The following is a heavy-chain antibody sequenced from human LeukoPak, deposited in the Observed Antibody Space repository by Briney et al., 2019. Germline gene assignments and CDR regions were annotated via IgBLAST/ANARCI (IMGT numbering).Heavy chain of an antibody. CDR3: AKGDLSGGTFYFDY. J-gene: IGHJ4*02. CDR2: ISGSGAGT. D-gene: IGHD2-15*01. Sequence: GGTLRLSCAASRFIFSSYGMSWVRQAPGKGLEWVSAISGSGAGTYYADSVKGRFTISRDNSKNTLYLQMNSLRVEDTAVYYCAKGDLSGGTFYFDYWGQGTLVSVSS. CDR1: RFIFSSYG. V-gene: IGHV3-23*01.